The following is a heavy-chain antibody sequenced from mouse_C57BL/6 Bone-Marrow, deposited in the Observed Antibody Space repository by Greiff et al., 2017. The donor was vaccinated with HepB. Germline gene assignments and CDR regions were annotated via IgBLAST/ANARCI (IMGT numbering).Heavy chain of an antibody. CDR3: TVITTVVEGGLFDY. D-gene: IGHD1-1*01. CDR1: GFTFSNYW. Sequence: EVQLVESGGGLVQPGGSMKLSCVASGFTFSNYWMNWVRQSPEKGLEWVAQIRLKSDNYATHYAESVKGRFTISRDDSKSSVYLQMNNLRAEDTGIYYCTVITTVVEGGLFDYWGQGTTLTVSS. J-gene: IGHJ2*01. V-gene: IGHV6-3*01. CDR2: IRLKSDNYAT.